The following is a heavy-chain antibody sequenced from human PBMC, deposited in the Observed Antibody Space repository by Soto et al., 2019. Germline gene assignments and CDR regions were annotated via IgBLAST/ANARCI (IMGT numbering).Heavy chain of an antibody. D-gene: IGHD2-15*01. CDR2: AYYSGTT. CDR1: GDSITSSFYY. V-gene: IGHV4-39*01. Sequence: QLQLQESGPGLVKPSETLSLTCTVSGDSITSSFYYWGWIRQPPGKGLEWIGSAYYSGTTYYSRSLESRVTIAVDTSMNEFSLMLRIVTAADTAGDYCVRSFSGGSCCNMDVWGKGTTVTVSS. CDR3: VRSFSGGSCCNMDV. J-gene: IGHJ6*03.